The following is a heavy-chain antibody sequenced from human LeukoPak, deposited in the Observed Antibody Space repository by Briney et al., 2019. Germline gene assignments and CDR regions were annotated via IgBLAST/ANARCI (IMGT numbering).Heavy chain of an antibody. D-gene: IGHD2-15*01. Sequence: GGSLRLSCAASGFTFSSYGMHWVRQAPGKGLEWVAVISYDGSNKYYADSVKGRFTISRDNSKNTLYLQMNSLRAEDTAVYYCARETNGSEDWGQGTLVTVSS. CDR1: GFTFSSYG. CDR2: ISYDGSNK. V-gene: IGHV3-30*03. CDR3: ARETNGSED. J-gene: IGHJ4*02.